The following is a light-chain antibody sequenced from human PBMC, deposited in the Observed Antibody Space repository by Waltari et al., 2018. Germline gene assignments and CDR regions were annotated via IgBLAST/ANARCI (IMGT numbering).Light chain of an antibody. Sequence: EIVLTQSPGTLSLSPGDRATLSCRASQNVNSFLAWYQQKRGQAPRLLIYDASKRATGIPDRISGSGSGTDFTLTISSLEPEDFAIYYCQQRGNLPETFGRGTRGEMK. CDR1: QNVNSF. CDR3: QQRGNLPET. V-gene: IGKV3-11*01. CDR2: DAS. J-gene: IGKJ2*01.